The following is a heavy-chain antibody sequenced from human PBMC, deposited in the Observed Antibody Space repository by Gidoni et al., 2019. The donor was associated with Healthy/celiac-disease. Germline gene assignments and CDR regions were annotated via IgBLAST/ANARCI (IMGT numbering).Heavy chain of an antibody. J-gene: IGHJ4*02. CDR3: TTGVVVAATPDHPRSD. V-gene: IGHV3-15*01. Sequence: EVQLVESGGGLVKPGGSLRLSCAASGFTFSNAWMSWVRQAPGKGLEWVGRIKSKTDGGTTDYAEAVKGRFTISRDDSKNTLYLQMNSMKTEDTAVYYCTTGVVVAATPDHPRSDWGQGTLVTVSS. CDR1: GFTFSNAW. CDR2: IKSKTDGGTT. D-gene: IGHD2-15*01.